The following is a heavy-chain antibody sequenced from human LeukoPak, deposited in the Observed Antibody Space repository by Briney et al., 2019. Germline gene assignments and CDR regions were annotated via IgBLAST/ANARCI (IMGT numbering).Heavy chain of an antibody. J-gene: IGHJ5*02. CDR2: ISSNGGST. V-gene: IGHV3-64*01. D-gene: IGHD3-10*01. CDR3: ARDEIGLITMVRGVIITLGCPVSWFDP. Sequence: PGGSLRLSCAASGFTFSSYAMHWVRQAPGKGLEYVSAISSNGGSTHYANSVKGRFTISRDNSKNTLYLQMGSLRAEDMAVYYCARDEIGLITMVRGVIITLGCPVSWFDPWGQGTLVTVSS. CDR1: GFTFSSYA.